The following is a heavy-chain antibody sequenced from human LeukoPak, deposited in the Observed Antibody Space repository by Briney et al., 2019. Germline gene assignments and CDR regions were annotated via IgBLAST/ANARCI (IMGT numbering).Heavy chain of an antibody. J-gene: IGHJ4*02. CDR2: ISDYNGNT. CDR3: ARAGAAVTMFFDF. CDR1: GYTFTSYG. Sequence: ASAKVSCKASGYTFTSYGISWVRQAPGQGLEWMGWISDYNGNTNYVQKLQGRVTMTTDTSTSTAYMELRSLTSDDTALYYCARAGAAVTMFFDFWGQGTLVTVSS. V-gene: IGHV1-18*01. D-gene: IGHD4-17*01.